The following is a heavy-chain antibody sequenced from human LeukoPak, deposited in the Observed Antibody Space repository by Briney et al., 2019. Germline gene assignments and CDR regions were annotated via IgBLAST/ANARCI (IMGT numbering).Heavy chain of an antibody. D-gene: IGHD4/OR15-4a*01. CDR1: AFTFSSYA. V-gene: IGHV3-23*01. J-gene: IGHJ2*01. CDR3: AKGDHGGNIYWYFDL. Sequence: GGSLRLSCAASAFTFSSYAMSWVRQAPGKGLEWVSAITGAGGSTYYADSVKGRFTISRDNSKNTLYLQMNSLRAEDTAVYFCAKGDHGGNIYWYFDLWGRGTLVTVAS. CDR2: ITGAGGST.